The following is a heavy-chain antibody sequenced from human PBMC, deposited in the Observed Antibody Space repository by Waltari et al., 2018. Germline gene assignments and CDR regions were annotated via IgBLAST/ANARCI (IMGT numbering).Heavy chain of an antibody. J-gene: IGHJ6*03. CDR1: GFTFSSYS. D-gene: IGHD1-26*01. CDR3: ARAGSYYYYMDV. V-gene: IGHV3-21*01. Sequence: EVQLVESGGGLVRPGGSLRLSCAASGFTFSSYSMNWVRQAPGKGLEWVSSISSSSSYIYYADSVKGRFTISRDNAKNSLYLQMNSLRAEDTAVYYCARAGSYYYYMDVWGKGTTVTVSS. CDR2: ISSSSSYI.